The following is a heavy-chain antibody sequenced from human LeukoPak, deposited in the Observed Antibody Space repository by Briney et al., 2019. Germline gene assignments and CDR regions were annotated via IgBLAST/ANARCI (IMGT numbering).Heavy chain of an antibody. V-gene: IGHV4-30-2*01. CDR1: GGSISSGGYY. CDR2: IYHSGST. D-gene: IGHD6-6*01. CDR3: ARASIAARRLDY. J-gene: IGHJ4*02. Sequence: SETLSLTCTVSGGSISSGGYYWSWIRQPPGKGLEWIGYIYHSGSTYYNPSLKSRVTISVDRSKNQFSLKLSSATAADTAVYYCARASIAARRLDYWGQGTLVTVSS.